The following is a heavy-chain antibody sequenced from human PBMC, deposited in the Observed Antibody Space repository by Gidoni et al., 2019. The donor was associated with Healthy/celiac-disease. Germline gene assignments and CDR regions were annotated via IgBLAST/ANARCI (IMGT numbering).Heavy chain of an antibody. J-gene: IGHJ6*02. CDR1: GGTFSSYA. Sequence: QVQLVQSGAEVKKPGSSVKVSCKASGGTFSSYAISWVRQAPGQGLEWMGRIIPILGIANYAQKFQGRVTITADKSTSTAYMELSSLRSEDTAVYYCARDQADSGGYYVYGMDVWGQGTTVTVSS. CDR3: ARDQADSGGYYVYGMDV. D-gene: IGHD3-22*01. V-gene: IGHV1-69*04. CDR2: IIPILGIA.